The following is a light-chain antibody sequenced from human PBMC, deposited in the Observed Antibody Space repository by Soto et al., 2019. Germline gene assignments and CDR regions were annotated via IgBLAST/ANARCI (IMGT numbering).Light chain of an antibody. CDR3: GGWDDSLSGPV. Sequence: QSVLTQPPSASGTPGQTVTISCSGSNSNIGPNYVYWYRQFPGTAPKLLIQRNNQRPSGVPARFSGSKSGTSASLAISGLRSEDEADYYCGGWDDSLSGPVFGGGTKLTVL. CDR1: NSNIGPNY. CDR2: RNN. V-gene: IGLV1-47*01. J-gene: IGLJ2*01.